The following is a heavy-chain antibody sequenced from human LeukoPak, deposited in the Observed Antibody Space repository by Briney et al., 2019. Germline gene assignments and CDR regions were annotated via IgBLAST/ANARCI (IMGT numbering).Heavy chain of an antibody. V-gene: IGHV3-9*01. J-gene: IGHJ4*02. CDR1: GFAFADYA. CDR3: AKGIEAGYSYGCDY. D-gene: IGHD5-18*01. CDR2: ISWKTNTI. Sequence: GGSLRLSCAASGFAFADYATQWVRQAPGKGLEWVSGISWKTNTIGYADSVKGRFTISRDDAKNSLYLQMHSLRPEDTALYYCAKGIEAGYSYGCDYWGQGTLVTVSS.